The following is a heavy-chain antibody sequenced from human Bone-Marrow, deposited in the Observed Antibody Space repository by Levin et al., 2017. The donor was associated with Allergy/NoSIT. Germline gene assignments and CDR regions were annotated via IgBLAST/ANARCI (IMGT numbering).Heavy chain of an antibody. V-gene: IGHV3-21*01. Sequence: PGGSLRLSCAASGYTFSAYSLNWVRQAPGKGLEWVASISSSSSDIYYADSVKGRFIISSDDAKSSLYLQMNSLRVEDTAVYYCACTLVYCDGSTCSQYYGMDVWGQGTTVTVSS. D-gene: IGHD2-21*01. CDR2: ISSSSSDI. J-gene: IGHJ6*02. CDR1: GYTFSAYS. CDR3: ACTLVYCDGSTCSQYYGMDV.